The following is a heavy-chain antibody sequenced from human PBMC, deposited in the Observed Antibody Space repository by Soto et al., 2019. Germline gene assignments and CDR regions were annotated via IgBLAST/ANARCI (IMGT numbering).Heavy chain of an antibody. CDR1: GGSISSYY. D-gene: IGHD4-17*01. CDR2: IYYSGST. CDR3: ARHGRTDEGSFYRDDYGDYGDLDV. J-gene: IGHJ6*04. Sequence: SETLSLTCTVSGGSISSYYWSWIRQPPGKGLEWIGYIYYSGSTNYNPSLKSRVTISVDTSKNQFSLKLSSVTAADTAVYYCARHGRTDEGSFYRDDYGDYGDLDVWGKGTTVTVSS. V-gene: IGHV4-59*08.